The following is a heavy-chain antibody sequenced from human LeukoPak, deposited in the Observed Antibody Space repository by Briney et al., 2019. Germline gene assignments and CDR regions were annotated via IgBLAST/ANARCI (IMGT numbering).Heavy chain of an antibody. J-gene: IGHJ4*02. CDR2: ISCNSGSI. CDR1: GFTFDDYA. V-gene: IGHV3-9*01. D-gene: IGHD3-10*01. CDR3: AKDISRVGELLFDY. Sequence: GRSLRLSCAASGFTFDDYAMHWVRQAPGKGLEWVSGISCNSGSIGYADSVKGRFTISRENAKNSLYLQMHSLRAEDTALYYCAKDISRVGELLFDYWGQGTLVTVSS.